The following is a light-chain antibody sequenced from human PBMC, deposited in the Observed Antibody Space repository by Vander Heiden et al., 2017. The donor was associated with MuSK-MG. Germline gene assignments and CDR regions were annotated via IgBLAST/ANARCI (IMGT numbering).Light chain of an antibody. CDR2: LGS. J-gene: IGKJ4*01. CDR3: MQALQTPLVT. Sequence: DIVMTQSRLSLPVTPGEPASISCRSSQSLLHSNGYNYLDWYLQKPGQSPQLLIYLGSNRASGVPDRFSGSGSGTDFTLKISRVEAEDVGVYYCMQALQTPLVTFGGGTKVEIK. CDR1: QSLLHSNGYNY. V-gene: IGKV2-28*01.